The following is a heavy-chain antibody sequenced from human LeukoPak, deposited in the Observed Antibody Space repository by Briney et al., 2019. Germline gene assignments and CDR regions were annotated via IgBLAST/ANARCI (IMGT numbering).Heavy chain of an antibody. J-gene: IGHJ4*02. CDR1: GDSVSSNSAV. Sequence: SQTLSLTCAISGDSVSSNSAVWNWIRQSPSRGLEWLGRTYYSSNWYYDYALSVKGRITVNPDTSKNQFSLQLNSVTPEDTAVYYCTRGGAAAGFDYWGQGTLVTVSS. CDR2: TYYSSNWYY. V-gene: IGHV6-1*01. D-gene: IGHD6-13*01. CDR3: TRGGAAAGFDY.